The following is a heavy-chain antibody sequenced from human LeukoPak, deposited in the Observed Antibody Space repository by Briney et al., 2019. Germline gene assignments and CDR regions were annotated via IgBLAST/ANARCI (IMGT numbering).Heavy chain of an antibody. V-gene: IGHV3-73*01. CDR3: TRQVTMPGTGPVDS. D-gene: IGHD3-10*01. CDR2: IRSKPDNYAT. CDR1: GFIFSDSP. Sequence: GGSLRLSCAASGFIFSDSPIHWVRQASRKGLEWVGRIRSKPDNYATNYGVSVKGRFTISRDDSKNMAYLQMNSLKTEDTAVYYCTRQVTMPGTGPVDSWGQGTLVTVSS. J-gene: IGHJ4*02.